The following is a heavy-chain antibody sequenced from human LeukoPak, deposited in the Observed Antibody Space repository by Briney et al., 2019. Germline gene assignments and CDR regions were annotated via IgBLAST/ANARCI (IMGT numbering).Heavy chain of an antibody. J-gene: IGHJ5*02. CDR1: GFTFSDYY. D-gene: IGHD6-13*01. CDR2: ISSSGSTI. CDR3: ARALRGTRQQLVRSWFDP. Sequence: GGSLRLSCAASGFTFSDYYMSWIRQAPGKGLEWVSYISSSGSTIYYADSVKGRFTISRDNAKNSLYLQMNSLRAEDTAVYYCARALRGTRQQLVRSWFDPWGQGTLVTVSS. V-gene: IGHV3-11*01.